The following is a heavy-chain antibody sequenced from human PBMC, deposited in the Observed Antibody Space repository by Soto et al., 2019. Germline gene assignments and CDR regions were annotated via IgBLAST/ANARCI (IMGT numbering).Heavy chain of an antibody. J-gene: IGHJ4*02. V-gene: IGHV3-23*01. CDR1: GFTFGSYG. Sequence: PGGSMRLWCAASGFTFGSYGSRWVLQAPGKGLEWVSAISGSGGSTYYADSVKGRFTISRDNSKNTLYLQMNSLRAEDTAVYYCAKGSIAARRTVGYWGQGTLVTVSS. CDR3: AKGSIAARRTVGY. CDR2: ISGSGGST. D-gene: IGHD6-6*01.